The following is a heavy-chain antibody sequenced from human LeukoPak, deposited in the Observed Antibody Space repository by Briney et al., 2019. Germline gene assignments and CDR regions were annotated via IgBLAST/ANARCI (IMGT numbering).Heavy chain of an antibody. CDR2: INHSGST. CDR3: ARRGYYGSGSYNGFRAPDAFDI. Sequence: SETLSLTCAVYGGSFSGYYWSWIRQPPGKGLEWIGEINHSGSTNYNPSLKRRVTISVDTSKNQFSLKLSSVTAADTAVYYCARRGYYGSGSYNGFRAPDAFDIWGQGTMVTVSS. CDR1: GGSFSGYY. D-gene: IGHD3-10*01. J-gene: IGHJ3*02. V-gene: IGHV4-34*01.